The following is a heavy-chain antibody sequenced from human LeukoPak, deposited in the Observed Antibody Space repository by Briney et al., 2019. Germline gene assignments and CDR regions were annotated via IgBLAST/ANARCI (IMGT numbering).Heavy chain of an antibody. Sequence: GVSLRLSCAASGFTFSSYAMSWVRQAPGKGLEWVSAISGSGGSTYYADSVKGRFTISRDNSKNTLYLQMNSLRAEDTAVYYCAKSPGVSIAAAGTGMFDYWGQGTLVTVSS. CDR3: AKSPGVSIAAAGTGMFDY. CDR1: GFTFSSYA. CDR2: ISGSGGST. V-gene: IGHV3-23*01. J-gene: IGHJ4*02. D-gene: IGHD6-13*01.